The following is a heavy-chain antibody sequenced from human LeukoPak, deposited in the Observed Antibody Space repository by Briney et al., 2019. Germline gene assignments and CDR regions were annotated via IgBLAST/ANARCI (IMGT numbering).Heavy chain of an antibody. CDR3: ARERPDYYYYMDV. V-gene: IGHV3-11*04. CDR1: GFTFSDYY. CDR2: ISSSGSTI. J-gene: IGHJ6*03. Sequence: SGGSLRLSCAASGFTFSDYYMSWIRQAPGKGLEGVSYISSSGSTIYYADSVKGRFTISRDNAKNSLYLQMNSLRAEDTAVYYCARERPDYYYYMDVWGKGTTVTVSS. D-gene: IGHD1-14*01.